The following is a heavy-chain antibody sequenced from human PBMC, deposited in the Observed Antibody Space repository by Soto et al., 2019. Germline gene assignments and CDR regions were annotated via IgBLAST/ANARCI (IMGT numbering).Heavy chain of an antibody. CDR1: GFTFDDYA. V-gene: IGHV3-9*01. CDR3: TKDSTGYYGSGSYYIFDY. Sequence: GGSLRLSCAASGFTFDDYAMHWVRQAPGKGLEWVSGISWNSGSIGYADSVKGRFTISRDNAKNSLYLQMNSLRAEDTALYYCTKDSTGYYGSGSYYIFDYWGQGTLVTVSS. CDR2: ISWNSGSI. D-gene: IGHD3-10*01. J-gene: IGHJ4*02.